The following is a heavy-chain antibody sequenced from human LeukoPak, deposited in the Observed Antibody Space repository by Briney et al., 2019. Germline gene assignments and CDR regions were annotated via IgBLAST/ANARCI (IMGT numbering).Heavy chain of an antibody. D-gene: IGHD3-16*01. CDR1: GGSISSYY. V-gene: IGHV4-59*01. CDR3: AREVWDYGMDV. Sequence: SETLSLTCTVSGGSISSYYWSWIRQPPGKGLEWIGYIYYSGSTNYNPSFKSRVTISVDTSKNQFSLKLSSVTAADTAVYYCAREVWDYGMDVWGQGTTVTVSS. J-gene: IGHJ6*02. CDR2: IYYSGST.